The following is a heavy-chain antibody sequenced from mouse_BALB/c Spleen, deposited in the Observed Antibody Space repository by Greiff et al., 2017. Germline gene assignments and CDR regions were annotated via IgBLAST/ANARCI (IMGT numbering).Heavy chain of an antibody. CDR2: ISSGGGST. CDR1: GFAFSSYD. Sequence: DVQLVESGGGLVKPGGSLKLSCAASGFAFSSYDMSWVRQTPEKRLEWVAYISSGGGSTYYPDTVKGRFTISRDNAKNTLYLQMSSLKSEDTAMYYCARHGFITTVVATERYFDYWGQGTTLTVSS. CDR3: ARHGFITTVVATERYFDY. J-gene: IGHJ2*01. V-gene: IGHV5-12-1*01. D-gene: IGHD1-1*01.